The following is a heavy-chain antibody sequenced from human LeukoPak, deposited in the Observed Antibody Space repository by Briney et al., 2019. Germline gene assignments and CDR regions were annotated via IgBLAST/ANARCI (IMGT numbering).Heavy chain of an antibody. J-gene: IGHJ6*03. V-gene: IGHV4-59*01. D-gene: IGHD6-13*01. CDR1: GGSISSYY. CDR3: ARLRSLGDSSSNYHYMDV. Sequence: SETLSLTCTVSGGSISSYYWSWIRQPPEKGLEWIGYIYYSGSTNYNPSLKSRVTISVDTSKNQFSLKLSSVTAADTAVYYCARLRSLGDSSSNYHYMDVWGKGTTVTVSS. CDR2: IYYSGST.